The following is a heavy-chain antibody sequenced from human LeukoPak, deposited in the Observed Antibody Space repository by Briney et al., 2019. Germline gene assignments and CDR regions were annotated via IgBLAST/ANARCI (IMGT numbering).Heavy chain of an antibody. Sequence: PGGSLRLSCAASGFTFSSYGMHWVRQAPGKGLEWVAVISYDGSNKYYADSVKGRFTISRDNSKNTLYLQMNSLRAEDTAVYYCAKVFGGREFDYWGQGTLVTVSS. D-gene: IGHD2-15*01. CDR3: AKVFGGREFDY. CDR2: ISYDGSNK. V-gene: IGHV3-30*18. CDR1: GFTFSSYG. J-gene: IGHJ4*02.